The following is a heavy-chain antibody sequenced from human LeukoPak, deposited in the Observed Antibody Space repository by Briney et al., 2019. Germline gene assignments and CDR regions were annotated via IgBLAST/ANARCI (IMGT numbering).Heavy chain of an antibody. CDR2: IYSGGST. CDR1: GFTVSSNY. J-gene: IGHJ4*02. CDR3: ARDRSGWYYFDH. Sequence: GGSLRLSCAASGFTVSSNYMSWVRQAPGKGLEWVSVIYSGGSTYYADSVKGRFTISRDNSKNTLYLQMNNLRAEDTAVYYCARDRSGWYYFDHWGQGTLVTVSS. V-gene: IGHV3-66*01. D-gene: IGHD6-19*01.